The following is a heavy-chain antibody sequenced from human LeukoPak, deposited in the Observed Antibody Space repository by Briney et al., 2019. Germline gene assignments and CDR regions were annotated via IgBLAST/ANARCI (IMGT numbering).Heavy chain of an antibody. Sequence: PSETLSLTCTVSGGSISSYYLSWIRQPPGKGLEWIGYIYYSGSTNYNPSLQSRVTISVDTSKNQFSLKLSSVTAADTAVYYCARATYSSGWGTSDYWGQGTLVTVSS. D-gene: IGHD6-19*01. CDR2: IYYSGST. V-gene: IGHV4-59*01. CDR3: ARATYSSGWGTSDY. J-gene: IGHJ4*02. CDR1: GGSISSYY.